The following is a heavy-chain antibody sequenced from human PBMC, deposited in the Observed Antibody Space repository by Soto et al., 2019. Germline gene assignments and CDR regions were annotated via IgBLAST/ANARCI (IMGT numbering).Heavy chain of an antibody. Sequence: SETLSLTCAVSGYSISSGYYWGWIRQPPGRGLEWIGSLYHSGSTYYNPSLKSRVTLAVDTSKNQFSLRLSSVTAADTAVYYCARADPQYYDFWSGYYNWFDPWGQGTLVTGSS. D-gene: IGHD3-3*01. CDR3: ARADPQYYDFWSGYYNWFDP. CDR1: GYSISSGYY. V-gene: IGHV4-38-2*01. J-gene: IGHJ5*02. CDR2: LYHSGST.